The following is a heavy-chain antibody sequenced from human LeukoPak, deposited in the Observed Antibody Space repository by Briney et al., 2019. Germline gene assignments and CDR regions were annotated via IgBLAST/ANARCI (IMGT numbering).Heavy chain of an antibody. D-gene: IGHD6-13*01. CDR2: INPNSGGT. Sequence: ASVNVSFKASVYTFTGYYMHWVRQAPGQGLEWMGWINPNSGGTNYAQKFQGRVTMTRDTSISTAYMELSRLRSDDTAVYYCARDQGSSWFNWFDPWGQGTLVTVSS. CDR3: ARDQGSSWFNWFDP. CDR1: VYTFTGYY. V-gene: IGHV1-2*02. J-gene: IGHJ5*02.